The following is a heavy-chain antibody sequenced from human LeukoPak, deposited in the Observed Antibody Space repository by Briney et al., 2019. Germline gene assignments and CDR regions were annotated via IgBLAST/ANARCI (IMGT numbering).Heavy chain of an antibody. CDR2: ISSSSSYI. D-gene: IGHD3-9*01. CDR3: ASLPRGYDILTGYYMGVDY. V-gene: IGHV3-21*01. J-gene: IGHJ4*02. CDR1: GFTFSSYS. Sequence: GGSLRLSCAASGFTFSSYSMNWVRQAPGKGLEWVSSISSSSSYIYYADSVKGRFTISRDNAKNSLYLQMNSLGAEDTAVYYCASLPRGYDILTGYYMGVDYWGQGTLVTVSS.